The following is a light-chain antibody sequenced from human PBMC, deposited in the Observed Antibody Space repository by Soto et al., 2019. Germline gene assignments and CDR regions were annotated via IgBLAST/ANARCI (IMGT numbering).Light chain of an antibody. CDR2: GAS. Sequence: EIVLTQSPGTLSLSAGERATLSCRASQSVASSALVWYQHKPGQAPRLLIFGASNRATGIPDRFSGSGSGTDFTLTITRLEPEDFAVYYCQYYGSSMGFAFGPGTRVDI. CDR3: QYYGSSMGFA. CDR1: QSVASSA. V-gene: IGKV3-20*01. J-gene: IGKJ3*01.